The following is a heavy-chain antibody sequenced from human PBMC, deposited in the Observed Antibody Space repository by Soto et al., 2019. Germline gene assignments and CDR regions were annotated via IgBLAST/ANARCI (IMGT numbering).Heavy chain of an antibody. CDR1: VFTFSTYS. CDR2: ISSRSDI. V-gene: IGHV3-21*01. Sequence: GGSLRLSCVGSVFTFSTYSINWVRQAPGKGLEWVSSISSRSDIYHADSVKGRFTISRDNAKNSMYLQMNSLKAEDTAVYYCARGSKHDAFDIWGQGTMVT. J-gene: IGHJ3*02. CDR3: ARGSKHDAFDI.